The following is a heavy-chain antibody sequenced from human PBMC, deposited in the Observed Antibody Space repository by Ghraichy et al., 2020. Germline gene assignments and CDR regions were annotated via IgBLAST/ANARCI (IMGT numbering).Heavy chain of an antibody. V-gene: IGHV4-59*01. D-gene: IGHD3-16*02. CDR3: ARVVYDYVWGSYRYYFDY. J-gene: IGHJ4*02. CDR1: GGSISSYY. Sequence: TLSLTCTVSGGSISSYYWSWIRQPPGKGLEWIGYIYYSGSTNYNPSLKSRVTISVDTSKNQFSLKLSSVTAADTAVYYCARVVYDYVWGSYRYYFDYWGQGTLVTVSS. CDR2: IYYSGST.